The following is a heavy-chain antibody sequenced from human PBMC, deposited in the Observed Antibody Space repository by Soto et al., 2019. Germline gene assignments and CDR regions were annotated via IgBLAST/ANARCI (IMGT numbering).Heavy chain of an antibody. Sequence: XSGKVSCKASGYTFTNYYIHWVRQAPGQGLEWMGIINPSGGATTYAQTFQGRVTMTTDTSTSTVYMELSNLRSEDTAVYYCARGHCTNGVCLVWAFDPWGQGTLVTVSS. CDR2: INPSGGAT. CDR3: ARGHCTNGVCLVWAFDP. CDR1: GYTFTNYY. V-gene: IGHV1-46*01. D-gene: IGHD2-8*01. J-gene: IGHJ5*02.